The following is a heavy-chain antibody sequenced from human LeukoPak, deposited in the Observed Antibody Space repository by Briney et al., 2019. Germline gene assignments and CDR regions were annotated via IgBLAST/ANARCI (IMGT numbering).Heavy chain of an antibody. CDR1: GFTFSTQG. V-gene: IGHV3-30*03. CDR2: ISSDGTNK. J-gene: IGHJ2*01. D-gene: IGHD4-17*01. Sequence: QPGRSLRLACAATGFTFSTQGMHWVRQAPVKGLEWVAIISSDGTNKYYADSVTGRFTISRDNAKNSLYLQMNSLRAEDTAVYYCARDRGTGDAPYWYFDLWGRGTLVTVSS. CDR3: ARDRGTGDAPYWYFDL.